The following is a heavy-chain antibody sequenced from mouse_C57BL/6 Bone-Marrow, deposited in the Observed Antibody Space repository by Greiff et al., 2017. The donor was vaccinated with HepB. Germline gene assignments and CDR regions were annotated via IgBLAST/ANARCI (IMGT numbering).Heavy chain of an antibody. Sequence: EVKLVESGGDLVKPGGSLKLSCAASGFTFSSYGMSWVRQTPDKRLEWVATISSGGSYTYYTDSLKGRFTISRDNAKSTLYLEMSSLTSEDTAMYYCAGYDCYYSFACWGKGTLVTVSA. D-gene: IGHD2-3*01. J-gene: IGHJ3*01. V-gene: IGHV5-6*01. CDR1: GFTFSSYG. CDR2: ISSGGSYT. CDR3: AGYDCYYSFAC.